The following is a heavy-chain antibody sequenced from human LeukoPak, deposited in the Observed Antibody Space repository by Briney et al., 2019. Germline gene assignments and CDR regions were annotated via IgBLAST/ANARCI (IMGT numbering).Heavy chain of an antibody. CDR3: ARDLNNRVTVAGAHFQH. J-gene: IGHJ1*01. Sequence: ASVKVSCKASGYTFTSYGISWVRQAPGQGLEWMGWISAHNGNTNYAQKLQGRVTMTTDTSTSTAYMELRSLRSDDTAMYYCARDLNNRVTVAGAHFQHWGQGTLVTVSS. D-gene: IGHD1/OR15-1a*01. CDR1: GYTFTSYG. CDR2: ISAHNGNT. V-gene: IGHV1-18*01.